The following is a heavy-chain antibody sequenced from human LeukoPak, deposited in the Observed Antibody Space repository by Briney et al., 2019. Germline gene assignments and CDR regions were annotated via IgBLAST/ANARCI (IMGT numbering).Heavy chain of an antibody. CDR3: TRHTPSFDF. J-gene: IGHJ4*02. Sequence: SETLSLTCTLSGTSISSGRYYWGWVRQPPEKGLSWIGSIYSDGSTYYNPSLKSRVTISLDTSKNQFSLKLNSMTAADTAIYYCTRHTPSFDFWGQGILVTVSS. V-gene: IGHV4-39*01. CDR1: GTSISSGRYY. CDR2: IYSDGST.